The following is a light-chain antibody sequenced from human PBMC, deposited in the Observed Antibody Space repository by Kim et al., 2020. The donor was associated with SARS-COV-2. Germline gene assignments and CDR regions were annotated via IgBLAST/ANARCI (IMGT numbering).Light chain of an antibody. Sequence: RQTATLTCTGNSNNVGNQGAAWLQQHQGHPPKLLSYRNNNRPSGISERLSASRSGSTASLTITGLQPEDEADYYCSAWDRSLSAWVFGGGTKVTVL. V-gene: IGLV10-54*01. CDR2: RNN. CDR3: SAWDRSLSAWV. CDR1: SNNVGNQG. J-gene: IGLJ3*02.